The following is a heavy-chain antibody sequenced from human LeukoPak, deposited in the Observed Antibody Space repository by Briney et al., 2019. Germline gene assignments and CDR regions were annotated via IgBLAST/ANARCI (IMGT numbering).Heavy chain of an antibody. D-gene: IGHD6-19*01. Sequence: PGGSLRLSCAASGFIFSNYGMHWVRQAPGKGLEWVAFIRYDGSDKYYADSVKGRFTISRDNSKNTLYLQMNSLRGEDTAVYYCAKDGAGYSSGWYAEYFQRWGQGSLVTVSS. CDR3: AKDGAGYSSGWYAEYFQR. J-gene: IGHJ1*01. CDR2: IRYDGSDK. V-gene: IGHV3-30*02. CDR1: GFIFSNYG.